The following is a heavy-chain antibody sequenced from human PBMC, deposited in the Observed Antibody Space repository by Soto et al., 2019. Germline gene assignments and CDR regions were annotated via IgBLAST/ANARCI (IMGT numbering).Heavy chain of an antibody. CDR3: AKDYYDSSGYYPPALLFDY. J-gene: IGHJ4*02. Sequence: ASVKVSCKASGYTFTSYAMHCVRQAPGQRLEWMGWINAGNGNTKYSQKFQGRVTITRDTSASTAYMELSSLRSEDTAVYYCAKDYYDSSGYYPPALLFDYWGQGTLVTVSS. CDR1: GYTFTSYA. V-gene: IGHV1-3*01. D-gene: IGHD3-22*01. CDR2: INAGNGNT.